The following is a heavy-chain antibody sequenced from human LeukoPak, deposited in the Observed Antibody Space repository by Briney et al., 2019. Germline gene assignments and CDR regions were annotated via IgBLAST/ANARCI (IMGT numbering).Heavy chain of an antibody. CDR3: ARSVENDYGDYKYYFDY. CDR1: GGSISSGDYY. Sequence: SETLSLTCSVSGGSISSGDYYWSWIRQPPGKGLEWIGYIYYSGSTYYNPSLKSRVTISVDTSKNQFSLKLSSVTAADTAVYYCARSVENDYGDYKYYFDYWGQGTLSPSPQ. D-gene: IGHD4-17*01. CDR2: IYYSGST. J-gene: IGHJ4*02. V-gene: IGHV4-30-4*01.